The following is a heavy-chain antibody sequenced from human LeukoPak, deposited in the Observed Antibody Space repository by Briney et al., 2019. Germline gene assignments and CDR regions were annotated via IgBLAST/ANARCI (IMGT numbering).Heavy chain of an antibody. J-gene: IGHJ4*02. D-gene: IGHD2-21*02. CDR2: ISKNGRNT. V-gene: IGHV3-64*01. Sequence: GSLRLSCAASGFTLSSYSMHWVRQAPGKGLEFVSAISKNGRNTYYGNSMKGRFTISRDNAKNSLYLQMNSLRAEDTAVYYCARDGSRGNLVTAPDFWGQGTLVTVSS. CDR1: GFTLSSYS. CDR3: ARDGSRGNLVTAPDF.